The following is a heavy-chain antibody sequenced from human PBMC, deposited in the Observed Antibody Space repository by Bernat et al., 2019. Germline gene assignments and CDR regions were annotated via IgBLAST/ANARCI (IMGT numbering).Heavy chain of an antibody. Sequence: TFTSYGISWVRQAPGQGLEWMGWISAYSGNTNYPQNLQGIVTMTTDTSTSTAYMELRTLRSDDTDVYYCARDRWAGTSPNAFDIWS. CDR3: ARDRWAGTSPNAFDI. D-gene: IGHD1-7*01. CDR1: TFTSYG. CDR2: ISAYSGNT. V-gene: IGHV1-18*04. J-gene: IGHJ3*02.